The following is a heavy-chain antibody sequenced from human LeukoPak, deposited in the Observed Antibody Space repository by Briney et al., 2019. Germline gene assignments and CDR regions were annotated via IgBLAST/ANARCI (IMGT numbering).Heavy chain of an antibody. CDR2: IYYSGSS. Sequence: PSETLSLTCTVSGDYISSYYWSWIRPPPGKGLEWIGYIYYSGSSDYNPSLKSRLTISVDTSKNQFSLKLKSVTAADTAVYYCARHQGFGELRFDYWGQGTLVTVSS. D-gene: IGHD3-10*01. V-gene: IGHV4-59*01. J-gene: IGHJ4*02. CDR3: ARHQGFGELRFDY. CDR1: GDYISSYY.